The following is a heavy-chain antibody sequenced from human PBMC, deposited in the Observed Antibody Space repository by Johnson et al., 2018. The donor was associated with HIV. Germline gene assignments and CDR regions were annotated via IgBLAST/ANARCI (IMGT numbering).Heavy chain of an antibody. CDR1: GFTFSSYA. J-gene: IGHJ3*02. Sequence: QVQLVESGGGLVQPGGSLRLSCVASGFTFSSYAMHWVRQAPGKGLEWVAVISYDGSNKDYADSVKGRFSISRDNSKNTLYLQMNSLRAEDTALYYCARSHRYGTMMATIRPFDIWGQGTMVTVSS. CDR3: ARSHRYGTMMATIRPFDI. V-gene: IGHV3-30*04. D-gene: IGHD5-12*01. CDR2: ISYDGSNK.